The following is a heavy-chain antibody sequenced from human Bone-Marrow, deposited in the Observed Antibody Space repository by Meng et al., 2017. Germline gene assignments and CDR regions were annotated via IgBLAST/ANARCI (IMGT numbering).Heavy chain of an antibody. CDR1: GFTFNSYA. V-gene: IGHV3-23*01. CDR2: ISGSGGST. Sequence: GASLKLSCASSGFTFNSYAMSWVRQAPGKGLEWVSAISGSGGSTYYADSVKGRFTTSRDNSKNTLYLQMNSLRAEDTAVYYCASRAMGQDYWGQGTLVTVSS. D-gene: IGHD5-18*01. J-gene: IGHJ4*02. CDR3: ASRAMGQDY.